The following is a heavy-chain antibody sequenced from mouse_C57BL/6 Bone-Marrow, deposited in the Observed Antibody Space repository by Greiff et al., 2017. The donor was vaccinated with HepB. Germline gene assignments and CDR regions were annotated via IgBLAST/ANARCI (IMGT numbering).Heavy chain of an antibody. Sequence: DVMLVESGGDLVKPGGSLKLSCAASGFTFSSYGMSWVRPTPDKRLEWVATISSGGSYTYYPDSVKGRFTISRDNAKNTLYLQMSSLKSEDTAMYYCARDYYGSSGWYFDVWGTGTTVTVSS. V-gene: IGHV5-6*02. D-gene: IGHD1-1*01. CDR3: ARDYYGSSGWYFDV. CDR2: ISSGGSYT. J-gene: IGHJ1*03. CDR1: GFTFSSYG.